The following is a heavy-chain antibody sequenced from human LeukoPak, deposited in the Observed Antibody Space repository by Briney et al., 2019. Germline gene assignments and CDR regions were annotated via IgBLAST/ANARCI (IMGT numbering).Heavy chain of an antibody. CDR2: INHSGST. J-gene: IGHJ4*02. D-gene: IGHD3-16*02. Sequence: SETLSLTCAVYGGSFRGYYWSWIRQPPGKGLEWIGEINHSGSTNYNPSLKSRVTISVDTSKNQFSLKLSSVTAADTAVYYCARGPGDYVWGSYRRFDYWGQGTLVTVSS. CDR1: GGSFRGYY. CDR3: ARGPGDYVWGSYRRFDY. V-gene: IGHV4-34*01.